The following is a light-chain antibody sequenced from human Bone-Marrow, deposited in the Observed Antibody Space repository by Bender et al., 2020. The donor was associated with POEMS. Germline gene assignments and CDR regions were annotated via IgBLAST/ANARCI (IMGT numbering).Light chain of an antibody. Sequence: QSALTQPASVSGSPGQSITISCTGTSSDVGSYNLVSWYQQHPGKAPKLIIYEVNKRPSGLSNRFSGSRSGTSASLAISGLQSEDEADYYCAVWDDSLNGWVFGGGTKLTVL. J-gene: IGLJ3*02. CDR2: EVN. V-gene: IGLV2-14*02. CDR3: AVWDDSLNGWV. CDR1: SSDVGSYNL.